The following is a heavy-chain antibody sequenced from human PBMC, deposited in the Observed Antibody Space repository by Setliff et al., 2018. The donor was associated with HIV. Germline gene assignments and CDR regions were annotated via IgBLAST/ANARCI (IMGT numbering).Heavy chain of an antibody. D-gene: IGHD3-16*02. CDR1: GFSLTTSGIR. J-gene: IGHJ5*02. V-gene: IGHV2-70*04. CDR3: VHVRTRDYVWGGSRSGPPSFDP. CDR2: IDWEDDK. Sequence: GPTLVNPTQTLTLTCTFSGFSLTTSGIRVTWVRQPPGKALEWLARIDWEDDKFYSTSLKTRLTISKDTSKNQVVLTMTNMGPLDTATYFCVHVRTRDYVWGGSRSGPPSFDPWGHGTLVTVSS.